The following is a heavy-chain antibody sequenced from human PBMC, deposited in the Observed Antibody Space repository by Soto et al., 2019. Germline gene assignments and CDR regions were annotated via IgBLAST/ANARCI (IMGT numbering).Heavy chain of an antibody. Sequence: ASVKVSCKASGCTFTSYYMHWVRQAPGQGLEWMGIINPSGGSTSYAQKFQGRVTMTRDTSTSTVYMELSSLRSEDTAVYYCARDRGRRYYDSSGYYPYYFDYWGQGTLVTVSS. CDR1: GCTFTSYY. CDR2: INPSGGST. D-gene: IGHD3-22*01. J-gene: IGHJ4*02. CDR3: ARDRGRRYYDSSGYYPYYFDY. V-gene: IGHV1-46*01.